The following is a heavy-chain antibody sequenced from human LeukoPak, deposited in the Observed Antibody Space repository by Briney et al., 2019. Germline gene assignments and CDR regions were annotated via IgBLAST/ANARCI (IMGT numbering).Heavy chain of an antibody. CDR1: GFTFSSYG. Sequence: GGSLRLSCAASGFTFSSYGMHWVRQAPGKGLEWVAFIRYDGSNKYYADSVKGRFTISRDNSKNTLYLQMNSLRAEDTAVYYCAKDQGGGRVTSIFDYWGQGTLVTVSS. CDR2: IRYDGSNK. D-gene: IGHD3-16*01. V-gene: IGHV3-30*02. J-gene: IGHJ4*02. CDR3: AKDQGGGRVTSIFDY.